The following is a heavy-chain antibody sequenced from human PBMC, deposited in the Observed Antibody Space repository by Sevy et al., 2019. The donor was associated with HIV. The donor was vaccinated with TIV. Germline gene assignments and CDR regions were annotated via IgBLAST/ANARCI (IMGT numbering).Heavy chain of an antibody. Sequence: GGSLRLSCAASGFTFSSYAMHWVRQAPGKGLEWVAVISYDGSNKYYADPVKGRFTISRDNSKNTLYLQMNSLRAEDTAVYYCARDGTLYCSSTSCYYYYGMDVWGQGTTVTVSS. D-gene: IGHD2-2*01. V-gene: IGHV3-30*04. J-gene: IGHJ6*02. CDR2: ISYDGSNK. CDR1: GFTFSSYA. CDR3: ARDGTLYCSSTSCYYYYGMDV.